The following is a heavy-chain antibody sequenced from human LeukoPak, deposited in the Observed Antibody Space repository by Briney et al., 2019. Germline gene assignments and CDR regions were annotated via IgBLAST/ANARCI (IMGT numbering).Heavy chain of an antibody. CDR1: GYTFTSYG. CDR3: ARAGFSGWPPQPPDY. D-gene: IGHD6-19*01. Sequence: ASVKVSCKASGYTFTSYGISWVRQAPGQGLEWMGWISAYNGNTNYAQKLQGRVTMTRDTSISTAYMELSRLRSDDTAVYYCARAGFSGWPPQPPDYWGQGTLVTVSS. V-gene: IGHV1-18*01. CDR2: ISAYNGNT. J-gene: IGHJ4*02.